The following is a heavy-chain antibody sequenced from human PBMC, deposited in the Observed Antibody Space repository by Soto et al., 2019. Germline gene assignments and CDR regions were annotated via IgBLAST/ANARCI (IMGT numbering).Heavy chain of an antibody. D-gene: IGHD5-18*01. Sequence: GGSLRLSCAASGFTFSNAWMSWVRQAPGKGLEWVGRIKSKTDGGTTDYAAPVKGRFTISRDDSKNTLYLQMNNLKTEDTAVYYCTTDLGGYSYGYAFDIWGQGTMVTVSS. V-gene: IGHV3-15*01. CDR2: IKSKTDGGTT. CDR1: GFTFSNAW. J-gene: IGHJ3*02. CDR3: TTDLGGYSYGYAFDI.